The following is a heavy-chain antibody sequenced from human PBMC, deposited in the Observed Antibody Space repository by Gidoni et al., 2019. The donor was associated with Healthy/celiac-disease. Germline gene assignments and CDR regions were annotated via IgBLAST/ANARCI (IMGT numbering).Heavy chain of an antibody. CDR2: ISGSGGST. Sequence: EVQLLESGGGLVQPGGSLRLSCAASGFTFSSYAMSWVRQAPGKGLEWVSAISGSGGSTYYADSVKGRFTISRDNSKNTLYLQMNSLRAEDTAVYYCAKDWDFLELRFLEWYFDYWGQGTLVTVSS. J-gene: IGHJ4*02. D-gene: IGHD3-3*01. CDR1: GFTFSSYA. CDR3: AKDWDFLELRFLEWYFDY. V-gene: IGHV3-23*01.